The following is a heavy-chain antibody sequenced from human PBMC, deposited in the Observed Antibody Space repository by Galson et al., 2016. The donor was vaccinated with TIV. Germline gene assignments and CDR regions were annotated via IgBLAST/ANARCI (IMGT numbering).Heavy chain of an antibody. CDR1: GYSFTDYY. J-gene: IGHJ4*02. D-gene: IGHD3/OR15-3a*01. V-gene: IGHV1-2*02. CDR2: VNPKSGNT. CDR3: ARDGLDMTTAVALPDY. Sequence: SVKVSCKASGYSFTDYYIHWVRQAPGQGFEWMGWVNPKSGNTNYAQKFQGRVAMTRDTSINTAYMELSRLRSDDTAGYYCARDGLDMTTAVALPDYWGQGTLVTVSS.